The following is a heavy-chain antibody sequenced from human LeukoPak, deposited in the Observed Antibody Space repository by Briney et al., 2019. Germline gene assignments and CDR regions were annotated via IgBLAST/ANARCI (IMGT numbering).Heavy chain of an antibody. Sequence: GASVKVSCKASGYTFTSYGISWVRQAPGQGLEWMGWISAYNGNTNYAQKLQGRGTMTTDKSTSTAYMELRSLRSDDTAVYYCAREDDYGDYGGGSDYWGQGTLVTVSS. CDR3: AREDDYGDYGGGSDY. V-gene: IGHV1-18*04. CDR2: ISAYNGNT. J-gene: IGHJ4*02. CDR1: GYTFTSYG. D-gene: IGHD4-17*01.